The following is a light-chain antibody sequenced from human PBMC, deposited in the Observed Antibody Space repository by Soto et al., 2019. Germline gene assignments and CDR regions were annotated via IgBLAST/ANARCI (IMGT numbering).Light chain of an antibody. CDR2: AAS. J-gene: IGKJ3*01. CDR1: QGIKNY. V-gene: IGKV1-16*02. CDR3: QQYDTYPFS. Sequence: DIQMTQSPSSLSASVGDRVTITCRASQGIKNYLAWFQQKPGRPPKSLIYAASTLQSGVPSKYSDSGPGTDFTLPIHALPPEDFGIYVCQQYDTYPFSFGPGTTVDIK.